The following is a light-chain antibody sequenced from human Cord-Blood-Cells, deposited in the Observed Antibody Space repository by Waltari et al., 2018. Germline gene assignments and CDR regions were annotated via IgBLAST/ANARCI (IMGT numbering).Light chain of an antibody. CDR3: QAWDSSTLYV. Sequence: SYELTQPHSVSVSPGQTASITCSGDKLGDKYACWYQQKPGQSPVLVIYQDSKRPSGIPERFSGSNSGNTATLTISRTQAMDEADYYCQAWDSSTLYVFGTGTKVTVL. J-gene: IGLJ1*01. CDR2: QDS. V-gene: IGLV3-1*01. CDR1: KLGDKY.